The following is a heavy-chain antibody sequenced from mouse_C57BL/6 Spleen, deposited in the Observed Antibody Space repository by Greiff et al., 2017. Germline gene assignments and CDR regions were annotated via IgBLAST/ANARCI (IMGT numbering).Heavy chain of an antibody. CDR2: ISDGGSYT. J-gene: IGHJ2*01. D-gene: IGHD4-1*01. V-gene: IGHV5-4*01. CDR3: ARGTGTGNYFDY. Sequence: EVQRVESGGGLVKPGGSLKLSCAASGFTFSSYAMSWVRQTPEKRLEWVATISDGGSYTYYPENVKGRFTISRDNAKNNLYLQMSHLKSEDTAMYYCARGTGTGNYFDYWGQGTTLTGSS. CDR1: GFTFSSYA.